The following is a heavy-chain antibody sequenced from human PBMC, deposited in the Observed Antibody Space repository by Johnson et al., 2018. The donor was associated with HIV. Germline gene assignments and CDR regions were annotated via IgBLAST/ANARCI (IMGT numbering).Heavy chain of an antibody. CDR1: GFIFNNYA. Sequence: QVQLVESGGGVVQPGRSLRLSCAASGFIFNNYAMHWVRQAPGKGLEWVTVISYDESNKYYADSVKGRFTISRDNSKNTLYLQMNSLRAEDTAVYYCARVEGSDAFDIWGQGTMVTVSS. CDR3: ARVEGSDAFDI. V-gene: IGHV3-30*14. D-gene: IGHD1-1*01. CDR2: ISYDESNK. J-gene: IGHJ3*02.